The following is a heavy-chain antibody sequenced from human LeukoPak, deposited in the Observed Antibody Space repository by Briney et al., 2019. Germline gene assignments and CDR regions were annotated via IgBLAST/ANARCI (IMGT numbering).Heavy chain of an antibody. V-gene: IGHV4-34*01. CDR3: ARGAIAARPGGMNY. Sequence: PSETLSLTCAVYGGSFSGYYWSWIRQPPGEGLEWIGEINHSGSTNYNPSLKSRVTISVDTSKNQFSLKLSSVTAADTAVYYCARGAIAARPGGMNYWGQGTLVTVSS. J-gene: IGHJ4*02. CDR2: INHSGST. D-gene: IGHD6-6*01. CDR1: GGSFSGYY.